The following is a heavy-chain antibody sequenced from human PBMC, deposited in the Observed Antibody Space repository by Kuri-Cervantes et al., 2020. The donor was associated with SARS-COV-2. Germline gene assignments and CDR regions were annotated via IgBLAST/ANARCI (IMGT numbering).Heavy chain of an antibody. D-gene: IGHD2-2*01. CDR1: GFTFSNAW. CDR3: TTARPSIVVVPAARRGSFDY. Sequence: GGSLRLSCAASGFTFSNAWMSWVRQAPGKGLEWVGRIKSKTDGGTTDYAAPVKGRFTISRDDSKNTLYLQINSLKTEDTAVYYCTTARPSIVVVPAARRGSFDYWGQGTLVTVSS. CDR2: IKSKTDGGTT. V-gene: IGHV3-15*01. J-gene: IGHJ4*02.